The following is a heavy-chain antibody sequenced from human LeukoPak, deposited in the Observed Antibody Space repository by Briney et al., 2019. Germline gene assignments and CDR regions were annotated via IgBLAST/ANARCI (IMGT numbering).Heavy chain of an antibody. J-gene: IGHJ6*02. CDR1: GGSFSGYY. Sequence: SETLSLTCAVYGGSFSGYYWSWIRQPPGKGLEWIGEINHSGSTYYNPSLKSRVTISVDTSKNQFSLKLSSVTAADTAVYYCARRFTSSTRNGMDVWGQGTTVTVSS. CDR3: ARRFTSSTRNGMDV. D-gene: IGHD2-2*01. CDR2: INHSGST. V-gene: IGHV4-34*01.